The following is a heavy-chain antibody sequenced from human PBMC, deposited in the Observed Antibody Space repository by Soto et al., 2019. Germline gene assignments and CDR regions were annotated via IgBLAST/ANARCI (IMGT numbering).Heavy chain of an antibody. D-gene: IGHD5-12*01. Sequence: PGGSLRLSCAASGFTFSSYWMHRVRQAPGKGLVWVSRIKGDGSETNYADSVKGRFTISRDNAKNTLYLQLNSLRAEDTAVYYCLRGNSGYGNFDYWGQGTRVTVSS. CDR1: GFTFSSYW. V-gene: IGHV3-74*01. CDR3: LRGNSGYGNFDY. CDR2: IKGDGSET. J-gene: IGHJ4*02.